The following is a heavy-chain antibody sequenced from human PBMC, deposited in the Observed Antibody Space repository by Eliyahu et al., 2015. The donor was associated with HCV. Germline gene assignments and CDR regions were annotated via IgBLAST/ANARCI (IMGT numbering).Heavy chain of an antibody. V-gene: IGHV4-59*01. J-gene: IGHJ5*02. CDR2: IHYSGST. CDR3: ASGGGGIAVAGTGGWFDP. CDR1: GGSXTTYX. D-gene: IGHD6-19*01. Sequence: QVQLQESGPGLVQPSETLSXTCTVSGGSXTTYXWSWIRQPPGKGLEWIXYIHYSGSTNYNPSLKSRVTISVDTSKNQFSLKXSSVTAADTAVYYCASGGGGIAVAGTGGWFDPWGQGTLVTVSS.